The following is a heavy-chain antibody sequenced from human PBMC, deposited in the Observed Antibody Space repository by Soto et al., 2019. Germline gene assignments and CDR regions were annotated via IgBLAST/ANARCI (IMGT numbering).Heavy chain of an antibody. J-gene: IGHJ4*02. CDR1: GGSITSGGYS. CDR2: IFDIGSA. D-gene: IGHD3-3*01. Sequence: QVQLQESGPGLVKPSQTLSLTCYVSGGSITSGGYSWTWSRQQPGKALQWIGYIFDIGSAYYNPSLKSRLTISVDTGKNLFALELSSVTAADTAVYYCARGSGYYRNFDSWGQGTLVSVSS. CDR3: ARGSGYYRNFDS. V-gene: IGHV4-31*02.